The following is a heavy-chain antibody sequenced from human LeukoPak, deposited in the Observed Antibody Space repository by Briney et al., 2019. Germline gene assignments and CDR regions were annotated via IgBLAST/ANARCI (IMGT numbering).Heavy chain of an antibody. V-gene: IGHV1-69*13. CDR3: ARAMDIVVVPAASYDY. J-gene: IGHJ4*02. D-gene: IGHD2-2*03. CDR2: IIPIFGTA. CDR1: GGTFSSYA. Sequence: GASVKVSCKASGGTFSSYAISWVRQAPGQGLEWMGGIIPIFGTANYAQRFQGRVTITADESTSTAYIELISQGTEDTAVYYCARAMDIVVVPAASYDYWGQGTLVTVSS.